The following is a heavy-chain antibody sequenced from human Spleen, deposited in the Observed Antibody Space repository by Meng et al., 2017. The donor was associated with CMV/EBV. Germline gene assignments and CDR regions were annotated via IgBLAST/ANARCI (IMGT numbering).Heavy chain of an antibody. V-gene: IGHV3-23*01. CDR3: ARDRRGYYDSSGSYGMDV. Sequence: GESLKISCAASGFTFSSYAMSWVRQAPGKGLEWVSAISGSGGSTYYADSVKGRFTISRDNSKNTLYLQMNSLRAEDTAVYYCARDRRGYYDSSGSYGMDVWGQGTTVTVSS. CDR2: ISGSGGST. J-gene: IGHJ6*02. D-gene: IGHD3-22*01. CDR1: GFTFSSYA.